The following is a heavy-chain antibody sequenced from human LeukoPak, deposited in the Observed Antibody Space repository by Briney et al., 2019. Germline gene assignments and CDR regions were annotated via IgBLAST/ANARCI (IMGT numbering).Heavy chain of an antibody. CDR2: IYYSGST. V-gene: IGHV4-61*01. Sequence: PSETLSLTCTVSGGSVSSGSYYWSWIRQPPGKGLEWIGYIYYSGSTNYNPSLKSRVTISVDTSKNQFSLKLSSVTAADTAVYYCARDTYSSGWSSKNYYYYYGMDVWGQGTTVTVSS. CDR1: GGSVSSGSYY. J-gene: IGHJ6*02. CDR3: ARDTYSSGWSSKNYYYYYGMDV. D-gene: IGHD6-19*01.